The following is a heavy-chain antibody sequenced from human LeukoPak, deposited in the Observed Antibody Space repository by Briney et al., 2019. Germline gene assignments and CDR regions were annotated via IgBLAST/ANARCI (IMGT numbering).Heavy chain of an antibody. CDR2: VNHSGST. V-gene: IGHV4-34*01. CDR3: ARTRSSGWYVGAFVI. D-gene: IGHD6-19*01. J-gene: IGHJ3*02. Sequence: SETLSLTCAVYGGSFSGYYWSWIRQPPGKGLEWIGEVNHSGSTNYNPSLKSRVTISVDTSKNQFSLKLSSVTAADTAVYYCARTRSSGWYVGAFVIWGQGTMVTVSS. CDR1: GGSFSGYY.